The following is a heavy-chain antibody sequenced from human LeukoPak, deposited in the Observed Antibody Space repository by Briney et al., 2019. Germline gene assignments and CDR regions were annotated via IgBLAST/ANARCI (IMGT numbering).Heavy chain of an antibody. V-gene: IGHV4-30-2*01. Sequence: PSETLSLTCAVSGGSISSGGYSWSWIRQPPGKGLEWIGYIYHSGSTYYNPSLKSRVTISVDRSKNQFSLKLSSVTAADTAVYYCARVSGRQSRGLSFRPDPYYFDYWGQGTLVTVSS. D-gene: IGHD2/OR15-2a*01. CDR2: IYHSGST. CDR3: ARVSGRQSRGLSFRPDPYYFDY. J-gene: IGHJ4*02. CDR1: GGSISSGGYS.